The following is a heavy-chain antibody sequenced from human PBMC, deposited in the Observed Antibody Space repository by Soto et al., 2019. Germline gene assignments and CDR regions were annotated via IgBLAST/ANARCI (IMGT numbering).Heavy chain of an antibody. CDR3: ARDFIAAAGTGYYYYGMDV. J-gene: IGHJ6*02. Sequence: GXSXKVSFKASGYTXTSYYMHLVRQAPGQGLEWRGIINPSGCSTSYAQKFQVRVTITRDTSTITVYMALSSLRSEDTALYYCARDFIAAAGTGYYYYGMDVWGQGTTVTVSS. V-gene: IGHV1-46*01. CDR1: GYTXTSYY. D-gene: IGHD6-13*01. CDR2: INPSGCST.